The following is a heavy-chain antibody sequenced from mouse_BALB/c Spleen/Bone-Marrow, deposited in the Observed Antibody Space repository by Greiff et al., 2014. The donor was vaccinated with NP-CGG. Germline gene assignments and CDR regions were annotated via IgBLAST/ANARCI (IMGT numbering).Heavy chain of an antibody. CDR1: GFNIKDTY. J-gene: IGHJ1*01. Sequence: EVQLQQSGAELVKPGASVKLSCTASGFNIKDTYMHWVKQRPEQGLEWIGRIDPANGNTKYDPKFQGKATITADTSSNTAYLQLSSLESGDVSVCYWCKGDTGATWYFDVWGAGTTVTVSS. D-gene: IGHD3-1*01. CDR2: IDPANGNT. V-gene: IGHV14-3*02. CDR3: CKGDTGATWYFDV.